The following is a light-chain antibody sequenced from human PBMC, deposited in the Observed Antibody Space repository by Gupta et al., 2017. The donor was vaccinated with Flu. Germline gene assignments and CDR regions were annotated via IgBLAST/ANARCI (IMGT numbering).Light chain of an antibody. V-gene: IGLV2-23*01. J-gene: IGLJ2*01. CDR2: EGT. CDR1: SSDVGSYDL. Sequence: ITISCTGTSSDVGSYDLVSWYQQHPGKAPKLMIYEGTKRPSGVSNRFSGSKPGNTASLTISGLQAEDEADYYCCSYSGSSILVLFGGGTKLTVL. CDR3: CSYSGSSILVL.